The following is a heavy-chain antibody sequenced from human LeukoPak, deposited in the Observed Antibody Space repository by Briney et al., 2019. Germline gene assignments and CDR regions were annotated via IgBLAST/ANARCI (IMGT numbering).Heavy chain of an antibody. J-gene: IGHJ4*02. CDR3: ARDLRCSSTSCYTDGDGY. V-gene: IGHV1-69*01. CDR1: GGTFSSNA. Sequence: GSSVKVSCKASGGTFSSNAISWVRQAPGQGLEWMGGIIPIFGTANYAQKFQGRVTITADESTSTAYMELSSLRSEDTAVYYCARDLRCSSTSCYTDGDGYWGQGTLVTVSS. CDR2: IIPIFGTA. D-gene: IGHD2-2*02.